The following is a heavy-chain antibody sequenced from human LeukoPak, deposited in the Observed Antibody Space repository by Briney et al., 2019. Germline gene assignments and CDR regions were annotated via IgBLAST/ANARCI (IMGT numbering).Heavy chain of an antibody. J-gene: IGHJ3*02. CDR2: IYYSGST. Sequence: TETLSLTCTVFGGSISSYYWSWIRQPPGKGLEWIGYIYYSGSTNYNPSLKSRVTISVDTSKNQFSLKLSSVTAADTAVYYCAREINYYGSPFDIWGQGTMVTVSS. D-gene: IGHD3-22*01. V-gene: IGHV4-59*01. CDR3: AREINYYGSPFDI. CDR1: GGSISSYY.